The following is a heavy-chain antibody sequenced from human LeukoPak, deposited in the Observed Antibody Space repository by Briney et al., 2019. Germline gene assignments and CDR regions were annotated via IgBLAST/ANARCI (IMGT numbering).Heavy chain of an antibody. J-gene: IGHJ4*02. D-gene: IGHD4-17*01. CDR1: PLPLTRHW. V-gene: IGHV3-7*03. CDR3: ARGPNYGSRTDYLDY. CDR2: IKQGGGER. Sequence: PGRTLRLSRAASPLPLTRHWIHCSRHPPARAQAPVANIKQGGGERNYVDSVKGRFTVSRDDAKSSLYLQMNSLRAEDTAIYYFARGPNYGSRTDYLDYWGQGTLVTVSS.